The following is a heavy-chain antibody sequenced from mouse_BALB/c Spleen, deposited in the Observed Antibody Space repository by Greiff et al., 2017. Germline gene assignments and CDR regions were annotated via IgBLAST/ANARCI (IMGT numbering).Heavy chain of an antibody. Sequence: EVKLQESGPELVKPGASVKMSCKASGYTFTSYVMHWVKQKPGQGLEWIGYINPYNDGTKYNEKFKGKATLTSDKSSSTAYMELSSLTSEDSAVYYCARTYYYGSPYWYFDVWGAGTTVTVAS. CDR2: INPYNDGT. CDR1: GYTFTSYV. J-gene: IGHJ1*01. CDR3: ARTYYYGSPYWYFDV. D-gene: IGHD1-1*01. V-gene: IGHV1-14*01.